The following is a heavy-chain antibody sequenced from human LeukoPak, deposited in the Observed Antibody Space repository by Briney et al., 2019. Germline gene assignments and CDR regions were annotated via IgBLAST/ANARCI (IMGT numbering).Heavy chain of an antibody. Sequence: PGGSLRLSCAASGFTFSNFWMSWVRQAPGKGREWVANINPDGSAKYYVDSVKGRFTISRDNAENSLYLQMNSLRPEDTAVYYCARHFSTYSYGLDVWGQGTTVTVSS. CDR1: GFTFSNFW. J-gene: IGHJ6*02. CDR3: ARHFSTYSYGLDV. CDR2: INPDGSAK. D-gene: IGHD3-3*02. V-gene: IGHV3-7*01.